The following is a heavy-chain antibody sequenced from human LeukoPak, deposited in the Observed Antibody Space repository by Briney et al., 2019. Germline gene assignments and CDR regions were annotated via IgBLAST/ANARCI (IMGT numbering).Heavy chain of an antibody. CDR2: ISSSSYI. CDR1: GFTFSSYS. CDR3: ARVGWKQQRTPYGYYFDY. J-gene: IGHJ4*02. Sequence: GGSLRLSCAASGFTFSSYSMNWVRQAPGKGLEWVSSISSSSYIYYADSVKGRFTISRDNAKNSLYLQMNSLRAEDTAVYYCARVGWKQQRTPYGYYFDYWGQGTLVTVSS. D-gene: IGHD6-13*01. V-gene: IGHV3-21*01.